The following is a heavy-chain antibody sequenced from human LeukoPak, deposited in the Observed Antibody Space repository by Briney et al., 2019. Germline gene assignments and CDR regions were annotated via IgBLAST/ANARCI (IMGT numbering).Heavy chain of an antibody. CDR3: ARHRTQYYFDY. V-gene: IGHV4-39*01. Sequence: SETLSLTRTVSGGSISSSSSYWGWIRQPPGKGLEWIGSIYYSGSTYYNPSLKSRVTMSVDTSKNQFSLKLSSVTAADTAVYYCARHRTQYYFDYWGQGTLVTVSS. CDR1: GGSISSSSSY. J-gene: IGHJ4*02. D-gene: IGHD1/OR15-1a*01. CDR2: IYYSGST.